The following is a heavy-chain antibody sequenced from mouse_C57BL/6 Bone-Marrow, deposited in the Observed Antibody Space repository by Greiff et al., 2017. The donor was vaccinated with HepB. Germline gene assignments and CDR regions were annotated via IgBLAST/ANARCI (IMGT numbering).Heavy chain of an antibody. CDR2: ISGGGGNT. D-gene: IGHD2-4*01. CDR3: ARQNDYGYAMDY. Sequence: EVMLVESGGGLVKPGGSLKLSCAASGFTFSSYTMSWVRQTPEKRLEWVATISGGGGNTYYPDSVKGRFTISRDNAKNTLYLQMSSLRSEDTALYYCARQNDYGYAMDYWGQGTSVTVSS. CDR1: GFTFSSYT. J-gene: IGHJ4*01. V-gene: IGHV5-9*01.